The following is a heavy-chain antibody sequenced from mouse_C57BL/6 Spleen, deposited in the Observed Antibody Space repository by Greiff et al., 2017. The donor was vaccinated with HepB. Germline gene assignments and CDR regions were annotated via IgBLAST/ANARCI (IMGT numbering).Heavy chain of an antibody. V-gene: IGHV5-17*01. Sequence: EVKLQESGGGLVKPGGSLKLSCAASGFTFSDYGMHWVRQAPEKGLEWVAYISSGSSTIYYAATVKGRFTISRDNAKNTLFLQMTSLRSEDTAMYYCARGTYYFDYWGQGTTLTASS. J-gene: IGHJ2*01. CDR2: ISSGSSTI. CDR1: GFTFSDYG. CDR3: ARGTYYFDY.